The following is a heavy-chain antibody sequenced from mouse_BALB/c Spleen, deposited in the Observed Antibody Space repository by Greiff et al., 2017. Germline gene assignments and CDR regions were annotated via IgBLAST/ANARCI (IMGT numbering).Heavy chain of an antibody. Sequence: EVKLVESGGGLVKLGGSLKLSCAASGFTFSSYAMSWVRQTPEKRLEWVASISSGGSTYYPDSVKGRFTISRDNARNILYLQMSSLRSEDTAMYYCARVLRGAMDYWGQGTSVTVSS. CDR2: ISSGGST. V-gene: IGHV5-6-5*01. CDR1: GFTFSSYA. CDR3: ARVLRGAMDY. J-gene: IGHJ4*01.